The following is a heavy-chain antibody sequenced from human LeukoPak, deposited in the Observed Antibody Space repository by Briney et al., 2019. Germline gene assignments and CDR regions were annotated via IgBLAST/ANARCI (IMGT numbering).Heavy chain of an antibody. D-gene: IGHD6-19*01. CDR3: ARVPYGSGWYRDFAY. J-gene: IGHJ4*02. CDR1: GVSFSGYY. CDR2: INHSGST. V-gene: IGHV4-34*01. Sequence: TSETLSLTCAVYGVSFSGYYWSWIRQPPGKGLEWIGEINHSGSTNYNPSPKSRVTISVDTSKNQFSLKLTSVTAADTAVYSCARVPYGSGWYRDFAYWGQGTLVTVSS.